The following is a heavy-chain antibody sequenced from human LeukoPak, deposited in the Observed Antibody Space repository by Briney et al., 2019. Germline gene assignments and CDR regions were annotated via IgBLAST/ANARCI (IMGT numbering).Heavy chain of an antibody. CDR1: GFTFSSYA. CDR3: AKDGYCSGGSCYLSYGMDV. Sequence: QTGGSLSLSCAASGFTFSSYAMSWVRQAPGKGLEWVSVISGSGGTTDYADSVKGRFTISRDNSKNTLYLQMNSLRAEDTALYYCAKDGYCSGGSCYLSYGMDVWGQGTTVTVSS. CDR2: ISGSGGTT. D-gene: IGHD2-15*01. J-gene: IGHJ6*02. V-gene: IGHV3-23*01.